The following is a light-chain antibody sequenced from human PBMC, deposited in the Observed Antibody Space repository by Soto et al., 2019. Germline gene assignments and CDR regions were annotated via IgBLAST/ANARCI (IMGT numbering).Light chain of an antibody. Sequence: DIVMTQSPSTLSASVGDRVTITCRASQDISGWLAWYQQKPGRVPKLLIYKATNLEGGVPSRFSGSGSGTEFSLTISSLQAEDFATYYSQQYRSYSTFGQGTKVDI. J-gene: IGKJ1*01. CDR1: QDISGW. CDR3: QQYRSYST. V-gene: IGKV1-5*03. CDR2: KAT.